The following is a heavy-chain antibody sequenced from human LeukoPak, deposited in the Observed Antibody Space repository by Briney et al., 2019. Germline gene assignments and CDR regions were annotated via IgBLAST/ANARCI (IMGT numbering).Heavy chain of an antibody. CDR1: GYSISSGYY. J-gene: IGHJ3*02. CDR3: ARGPGVTNDAFDI. Sequence: SETLSLTCTVSGYSISSGYYWGWIRQPPGKGLEWIGSIYHSGSTYYNPSLKSRVTISVDTSKNQFSLKLSSATAADTAVYYFARGPGVTNDAFDIWGQGTMVTVSS. V-gene: IGHV4-38-2*02. D-gene: IGHD3-10*01. CDR2: IYHSGST.